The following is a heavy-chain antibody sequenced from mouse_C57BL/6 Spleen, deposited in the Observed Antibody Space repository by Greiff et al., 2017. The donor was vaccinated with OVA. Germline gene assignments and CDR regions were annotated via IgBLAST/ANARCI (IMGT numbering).Heavy chain of an antibody. V-gene: IGHV3-6*01. CDR2: ISYDGSN. J-gene: IGHJ4*01. Sequence: EVKLQESGPGLVKPSQSLSLTCSVTGYSITSGYYWNWIRQFPGNKLEWMGYISYDGSNNYNPSLKNRISITRDTSKNQFFLKLNSVTTEDTATYYCARGGSRDYWGQGTSVTVSS. CDR3: ARGGSRDY. CDR1: GYSITSGYY.